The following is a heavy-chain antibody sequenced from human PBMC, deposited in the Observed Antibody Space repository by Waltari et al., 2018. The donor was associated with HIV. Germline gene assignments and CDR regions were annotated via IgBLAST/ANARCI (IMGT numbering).Heavy chain of an antibody. D-gene: IGHD1-26*01. CDR3: ARRRAQGDFDY. Sequence: QVQLQELGPGLVKPSETLSLICAVSGYSLSRGYNWGWIRQPPGEGLEWIGSTSYSEGTYYNPSLRSRVTISLDTSKNQFSLNLNSVTAADTAVYFCARRRAQGDFDYWGQGTLVTVSS. CDR1: GYSLSRGYN. V-gene: IGHV4-38-2*01. CDR2: TSYSEGT. J-gene: IGHJ4*02.